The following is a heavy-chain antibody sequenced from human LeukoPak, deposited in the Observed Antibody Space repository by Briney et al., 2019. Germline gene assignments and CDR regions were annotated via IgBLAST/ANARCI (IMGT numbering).Heavy chain of an antibody. CDR2: IVVGSGNT. CDR3: AADAQGYYGMDV. J-gene: IGHJ6*02. Sequence: SVKVSCKASGFTFTSSAMQWVRQARGQRLEWIGWIVVGSGNTNYAQKFQERVTITRDMSTSTAYMELSRLRSEDTAVYYCAADAQGYYGMDVWGQGTTVTVSS. V-gene: IGHV1-58*02. CDR1: GFTFTSSA.